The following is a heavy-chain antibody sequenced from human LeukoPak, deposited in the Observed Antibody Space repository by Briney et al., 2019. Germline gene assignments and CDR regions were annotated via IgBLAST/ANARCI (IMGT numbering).Heavy chain of an antibody. J-gene: IGHJ4*02. D-gene: IGHD5-12*01. CDR3: ARVEASGYDYGAFDY. CDR2: ISRNSAAI. V-gene: IGHV3-11*04. Sequence: GGSLRLSCAASGFTFSDYFMSWIRQAPGKGLEWVSYISRNSAAIYYADSVKGRFTISRDNAKNSLYLQMNSLRAEDTAVYYCARVEASGYDYGAFDYWGQGTLVTVSS. CDR1: GFTFSDYF.